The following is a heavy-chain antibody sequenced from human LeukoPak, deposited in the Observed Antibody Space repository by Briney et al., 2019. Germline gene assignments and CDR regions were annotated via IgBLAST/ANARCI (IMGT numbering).Heavy chain of an antibody. CDR3: AKGRGLRFYDWLLKKDAFDI. Sequence: GGSLGLSCAASGFTFEDYGMHWVRQVPGKGLEWVSSISWHSNNIAYADSVKGRFNISRDNAKNSLSLQMNSLRPEDTALYYCAKGRGLRFYDWLLKKDAFDIWGQGTRVTVSP. J-gene: IGHJ3*02. D-gene: IGHD3-3*01. CDR1: GFTFEDYG. CDR2: ISWHSNNI. V-gene: IGHV3-9*01.